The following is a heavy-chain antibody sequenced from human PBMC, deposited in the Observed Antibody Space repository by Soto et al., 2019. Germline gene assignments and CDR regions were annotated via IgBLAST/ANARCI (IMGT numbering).Heavy chain of an antibody. D-gene: IGHD1-1*01. J-gene: IGHJ6*02. V-gene: IGHV3-30*18. CDR1: GFTFSSYG. CDR2: ISYEGTKK. CDR3: AKVGTMVVYHYHYDWDV. Sequence: QVQLMESGGGVVQPGKSLRLSCVGSGFTFSSYGMHWVRQAPGKGLEWVAGISYEGTKKYYGDSVTDRFSVSRDNSRQTLELQKDSLKVEDTVDYYRAKVGTMVVYHYHYDWDVCGQGTTLTVS.